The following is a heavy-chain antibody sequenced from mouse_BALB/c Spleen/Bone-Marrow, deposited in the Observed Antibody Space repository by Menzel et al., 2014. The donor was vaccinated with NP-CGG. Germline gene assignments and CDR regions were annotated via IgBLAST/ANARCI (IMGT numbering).Heavy chain of an antibody. CDR1: GFTFSSYT. D-gene: IGHD2-3*01. J-gene: IGHJ4*01. Sequence: EVKLMESGGGLVKPGGSLKPSCAASGFTFSSYTMSWVRQTPEKRLEWVATITSGGGYTYYPDSVKGRFTISRDNAKSTLYLQMSSLKSEDTAMYYCTRDLYDGYSYYAMDYWGQGTSVTVSS. V-gene: IGHV5-6-4*01. CDR2: ITSGGGYT. CDR3: TRDLYDGYSYYAMDY.